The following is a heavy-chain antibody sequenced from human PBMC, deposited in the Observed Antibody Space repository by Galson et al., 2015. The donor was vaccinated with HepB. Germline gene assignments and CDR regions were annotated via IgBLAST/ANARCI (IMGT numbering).Heavy chain of an antibody. D-gene: IGHD3-10*01. Sequence: SVKVSCKASGYTFTSYYMHWVRQAPGQGLEWMGIINPSGGSTSYAQKFQGRVTMTRDTSTSTVYMELSSLRSEDTAVYYCARDQGTYYYGSGSYYYDYWGQGTLVTVSS. V-gene: IGHV1-46*03. CDR3: ARDQGTYYYGSGSYYYDY. CDR2: INPSGGST. CDR1: GYTFTSYY. J-gene: IGHJ4*02.